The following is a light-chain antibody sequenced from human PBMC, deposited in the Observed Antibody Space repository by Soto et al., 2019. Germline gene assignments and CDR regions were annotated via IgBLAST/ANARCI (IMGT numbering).Light chain of an antibody. Sequence: SALTQPPSASGAPGQRVTLSCSGGTSNFGTKSVNWYQHLPGAAPRLLIYDSDQRPSGVPDRFSGSKSATSASLAISGLQSADEGDYFCASWDDILHGPLFGGGTKVTVL. CDR2: DSD. CDR1: TSNFGTKS. V-gene: IGLV1-44*01. CDR3: ASWDDILHGPL. J-gene: IGLJ1*01.